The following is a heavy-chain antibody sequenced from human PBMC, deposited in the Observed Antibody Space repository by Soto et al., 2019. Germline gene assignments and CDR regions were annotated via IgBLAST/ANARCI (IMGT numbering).Heavy chain of an antibody. CDR1: GFTFSGYD. D-gene: IGHD4-17*01. CDR2: ISYDGSNK. Sequence: PGGFLRLSCAASGFTFSGYDMHWVRQAPGKGLEWVAVISYDGSNKYYADSVKGRFTISRDNSKNMLYLQMNSLRAEDTAVYYCAKAYGDYGFSNWGQGTLVTVSS. CDR3: AKAYGDYGFSN. J-gene: IGHJ4*02. V-gene: IGHV3-30*18.